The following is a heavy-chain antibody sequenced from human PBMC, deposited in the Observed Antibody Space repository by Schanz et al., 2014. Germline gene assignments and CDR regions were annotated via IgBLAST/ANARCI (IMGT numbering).Heavy chain of an antibody. CDR3: AKEGGHIDKFDY. J-gene: IGHJ4*02. CDR1: GFTFRNYA. D-gene: IGHD2-21*01. Sequence: EVQLLESGGGLVQPGGSLRLSCAASGFTFRNYAMSWVRQAPGKGLEWVSSISGSGGSTYYADSVKGRFTISRDNSKNTLYLQMNSLRAEDTAVYYCAKEGGHIDKFDYWGQGTLVTVSS. V-gene: IGHV3-23*01. CDR2: ISGSGGST.